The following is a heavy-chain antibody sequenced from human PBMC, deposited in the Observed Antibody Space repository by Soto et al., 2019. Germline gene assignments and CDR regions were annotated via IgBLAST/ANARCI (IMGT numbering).Heavy chain of an antibody. V-gene: IGHV3-23*01. CDR1: GFTFSSYA. CDR3: AKRARPYGSGSYSLMDV. D-gene: IGHD3-10*01. CDR2: ISGSGGST. J-gene: IGHJ6*02. Sequence: HPGGSLRLSCAASGFTFSSYAMSWVRQAPGKGLEWVSAISGSGGSTYYADSVKGRFTISRDNSKNTLYLQMNSLRAEDTAVYYCAKRARPYGSGSYSLMDVWGQGTTVTVSS.